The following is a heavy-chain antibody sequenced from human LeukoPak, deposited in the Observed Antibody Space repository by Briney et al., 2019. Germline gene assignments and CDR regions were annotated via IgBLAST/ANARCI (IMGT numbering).Heavy chain of an antibody. CDR2: IYYTGKT. V-gene: IGHV4-59*01. J-gene: IGHJ4*02. Sequence: SETLSLTCTVSGDSISSSYWSWIRQPPGKRLEWVGYIYYTGKTNYNPSLNNRASISVDMSKNQFSLTLTSVTAADTAVYYCARGYYDRSGYSNPFGSWGQGTLVTVSS. CDR1: GDSISSSY. D-gene: IGHD3-22*01. CDR3: ARGYYDRSGYSNPFGS.